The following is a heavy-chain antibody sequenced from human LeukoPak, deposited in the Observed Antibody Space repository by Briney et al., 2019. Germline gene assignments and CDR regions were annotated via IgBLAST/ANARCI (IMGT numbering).Heavy chain of an antibody. CDR1: GGSISSYY. D-gene: IGHD3-22*01. V-gene: IGHV4-59*01. Sequence: PSETLSLTCTVSGGSISSYYWSWIRQPPGKGLDWIGYIYYSGSTNYNPSLKSRVTISVDTSKNQFSLKLSSVTAADTAVYYCARRANSGFDAFDIWGQGTMVTVSS. CDR2: IYYSGST. CDR3: ARRANSGFDAFDI. J-gene: IGHJ3*02.